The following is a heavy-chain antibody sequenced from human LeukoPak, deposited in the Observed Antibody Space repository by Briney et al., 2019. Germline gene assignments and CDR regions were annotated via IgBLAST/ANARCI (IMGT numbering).Heavy chain of an antibody. CDR2: IKPNSGGT. D-gene: IGHD1-7*01. Sequence: ASARVSCKASGYTFTAYYVHWVRQAPGQGLEWMGLIKPNSGGTIYAQMFRGRVTMTRDTSISTAYMELSRLTSDDTAVYYCARVEGSTATRGDWGQGTLVTVSS. CDR3: ARVEGSTATRGD. V-gene: IGHV1-2*02. J-gene: IGHJ4*02. CDR1: GYTFTAYY.